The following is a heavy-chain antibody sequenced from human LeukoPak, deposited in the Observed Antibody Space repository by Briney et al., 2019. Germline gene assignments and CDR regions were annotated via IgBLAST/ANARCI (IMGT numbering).Heavy chain of an antibody. D-gene: IGHD3-3*01. CDR2: IYYSGST. J-gene: IGHJ6*02. CDR3: ARNVRSLVFGVVYGMDV. Sequence: PSETLSLTCTVSGGSISSSSYYWGWIRQPPGKGLEWIGSIYYSGSTYYNPSLKSRVTISVDTSKNQFSLKLSSVTAADTAVYYCARNVRSLVFGVVYGMDVWGQGTTVTVSS. V-gene: IGHV4-39*01. CDR1: GGSISSSSYY.